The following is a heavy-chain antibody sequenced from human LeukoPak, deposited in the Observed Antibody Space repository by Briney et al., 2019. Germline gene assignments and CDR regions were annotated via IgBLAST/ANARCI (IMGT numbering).Heavy chain of an antibody. CDR3: ARNGAVDWDAEYAFDI. Sequence: PSETLPLTCAVSGGSISSSNWWSWVRQPPGKGLEWIGEIYHSGSTNYNPSLKSRVTISVDTSKNQFSLKLSSVTAADTAVYYCARNGAVDWDAEYAFDIWGQGTWVTVSS. V-gene: IGHV4-4*02. CDR1: GGSISSSNW. J-gene: IGHJ3*02. CDR2: IYHSGST. D-gene: IGHD3/OR15-3a*01.